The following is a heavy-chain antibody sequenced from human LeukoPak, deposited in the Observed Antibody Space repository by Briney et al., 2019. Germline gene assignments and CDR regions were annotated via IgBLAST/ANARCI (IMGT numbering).Heavy chain of an antibody. V-gene: IGHV3-23*01. CDR1: GFTFSYYA. CDR2: ISGSGGST. CDR3: AKDLMITFGGVHHAFDI. D-gene: IGHD3-16*01. J-gene: IGHJ3*02. Sequence: GGSLRLSCAASGFTFSYYAMSWVRQAPGKGLEWVSTISGSGGSTYYADSVKGRFTISRDNSKNTLYLQMNSLRAEDTAVYYCAKDLMITFGGVHHAFDIWGQGTMVTVAS.